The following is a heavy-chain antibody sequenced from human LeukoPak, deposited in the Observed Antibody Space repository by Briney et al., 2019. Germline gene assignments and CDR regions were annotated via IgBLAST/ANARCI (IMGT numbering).Heavy chain of an antibody. CDR1: GFTVSNKY. D-gene: IGHD3-22*01. CDR3: ARDLKAYYYDSSGADAFDI. V-gene: IGHV3-53*01. Sequence: GGSLRLSCAASGFTVSNKYMTWVRQAPGKGLEWVSLIYSDGRTYYADSVKGRFTISRDNAKNSLYLQMNSLRAEDTAVYYCARDLKAYYYDSSGADAFDIWGQGTMVTVSS. CDR2: IYSDGRT. J-gene: IGHJ3*02.